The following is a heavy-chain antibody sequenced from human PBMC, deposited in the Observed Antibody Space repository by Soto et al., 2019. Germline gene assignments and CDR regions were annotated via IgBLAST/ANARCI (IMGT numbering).Heavy chain of an antibody. D-gene: IGHD5-12*01. Sequence: GGSLRLSCAASGFTFDNYAMHWVRQAPGKGLEWVSGINYNSVDIGYADSVKGRFTISRDAAKSSLFLQMNSLRPEDTALYYCARDVGSVARNLASWGQGTQVTVSS. CDR3: ARDVGSVARNLAS. CDR2: INYNSVDI. V-gene: IGHV3-9*01. J-gene: IGHJ5*02. CDR1: GFTFDNYA.